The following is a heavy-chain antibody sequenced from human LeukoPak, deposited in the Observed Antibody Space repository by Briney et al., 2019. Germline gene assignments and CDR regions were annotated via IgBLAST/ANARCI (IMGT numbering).Heavy chain of an antibody. J-gene: IGHJ4*01. CDR3: AMGRDGYNENWGLRD. CDR2: MNPHSGKT. V-gene: IGHV1-8*01. D-gene: IGHD5-24*01. CDR1: VYTLTSYV. Sequence: GASVKDSCMASVYTLTSYVFYWVGPATGQALEWMGWMNPHSGKTGNVQKFQGGVTMSRNTSINTPYMELSRLRTDDTAAYYCAMGRDGYNENWGLRDSGHGTLVTVSS.